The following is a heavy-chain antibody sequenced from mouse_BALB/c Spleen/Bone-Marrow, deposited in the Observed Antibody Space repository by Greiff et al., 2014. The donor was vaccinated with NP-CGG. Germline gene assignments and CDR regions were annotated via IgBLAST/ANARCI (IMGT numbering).Heavy chain of an antibody. D-gene: IGHD4-1*01. CDR1: GFTFSTYG. CDR3: TRQRNWDHYAMDY. V-gene: IGHV5-6*01. Sequence: EVKLQESGGDLVKPGGSLKLSCAASGFTFSTYGMSWVRQTPDERLEWVATISSGGGYTYYPDSVKGRFTISRDNANNTLYLQMSSLKSEDTAMYYCTRQRNWDHYAMDYWGQGTSVTVSS. J-gene: IGHJ4*01. CDR2: ISSGGGYT.